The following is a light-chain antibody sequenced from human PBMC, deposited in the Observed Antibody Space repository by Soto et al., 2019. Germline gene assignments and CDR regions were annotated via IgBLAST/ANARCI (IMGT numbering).Light chain of an antibody. CDR1: SSDVGGYNY. CDR2: DVS. CDR3: CSYAGSYTVV. J-gene: IGLJ2*01. V-gene: IGLV2-11*01. Sequence: QSALTQPRSVSGSPGQSVTISCTGTSSDVGGYNYVSWYQQHPGKAPKLMIYDVSKRPSGVPDRFSGSKSGNTASLTISGLQAEDEAGYYCCSYAGSYTVVFGGGTEITVL.